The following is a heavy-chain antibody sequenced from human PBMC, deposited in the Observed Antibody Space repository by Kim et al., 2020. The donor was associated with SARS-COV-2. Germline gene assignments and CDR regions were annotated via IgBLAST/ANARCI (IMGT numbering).Heavy chain of an antibody. J-gene: IGHJ4*02. CDR1: GFTFGDYA. CDR3: AKGNYDILTGYNDY. V-gene: IGHV3-9*01. D-gene: IGHD3-9*01. Sequence: GGSLRLSCAASGFTFGDYAMHWVRQAPGKGLEWVSGISWNSGSIGYADSVKGRFTISRDNAKNSLYLQMNSLRAEDTALYYCAKGNYDILTGYNDYWGQGTLVTVSS. CDR2: ISWNSGSI.